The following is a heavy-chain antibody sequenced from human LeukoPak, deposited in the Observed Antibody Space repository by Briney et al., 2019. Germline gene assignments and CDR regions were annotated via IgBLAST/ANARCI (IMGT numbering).Heavy chain of an antibody. CDR1: GLPFSSYW. CDR3: ARGGSRYYDLGMV. V-gene: IGHV3-74*01. J-gene: IGHJ6*02. Sequence: GGSLGFSCEAPGLPFSSYWMNWFRQPPGKGLFWFSRINSDGSSTSYADSVKGRFTISRDNAKNTLYLQMNSLRAEDTAVYYCARGGSRYYDLGMVWGQGTTVTVSS. CDR2: INSDGSST. D-gene: IGHD3-3*01.